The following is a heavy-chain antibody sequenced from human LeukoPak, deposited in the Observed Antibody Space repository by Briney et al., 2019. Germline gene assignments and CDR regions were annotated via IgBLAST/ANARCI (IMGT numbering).Heavy chain of an antibody. D-gene: IGHD5-24*01. CDR3: ASVRDGYNSYYYYYMDV. V-gene: IGHV3-66*02. Sequence: GSLRLSCAASGFTVSSNYMSWVRQAPGKGLEWVSVIYSGGSTYYADSVKGRFTISRDNSKNTLYLQMNSLRAEDTAVYYCASVRDGYNSYYYYYMDVWGKGTTVTVSS. J-gene: IGHJ6*03. CDR2: IYSGGST. CDR1: GFTVSSNY.